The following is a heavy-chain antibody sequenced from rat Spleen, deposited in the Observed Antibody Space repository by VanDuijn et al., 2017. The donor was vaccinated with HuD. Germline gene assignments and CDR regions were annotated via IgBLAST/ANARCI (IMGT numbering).Heavy chain of an antibody. Sequence: EVQLVESGGGLVQPGRSLKLSCAASGFTFSDYGMAWVRQAPTKGLEWVASISPGGVNTYFRDSVKGRFTISRDNAKNTLYLQMDSLRSEDTATYYCARRTTVAPYFDYWGQGVMVTVSS. V-gene: IGHV5S13*01. CDR2: ISPGGVNT. J-gene: IGHJ2*01. CDR3: ARRTTVAPYFDY. CDR1: GFTFSDYG. D-gene: IGHD1-8*01.